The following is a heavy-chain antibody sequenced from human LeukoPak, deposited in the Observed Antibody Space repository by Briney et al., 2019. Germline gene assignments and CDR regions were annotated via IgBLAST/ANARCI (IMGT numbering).Heavy chain of an antibody. J-gene: IGHJ4*02. D-gene: IGHD3-10*01. CDR2: IYTSGST. Sequence: SSQTLSLTCTVSGGSISSYYWSWIRQPAGKGLEWIGRIYTSGSTNYNPSLKSRVTMSVDTSKNQFSLKLSSVTAADTAVYYCARDTRATMVRGVIIPNYFDYWGQGTLVTVSS. V-gene: IGHV4-4*07. CDR3: ARDTRATMVRGVIIPNYFDY. CDR1: GGSISSYY.